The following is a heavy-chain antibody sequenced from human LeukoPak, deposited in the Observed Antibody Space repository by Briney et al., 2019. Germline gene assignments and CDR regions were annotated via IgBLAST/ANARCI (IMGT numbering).Heavy chain of an antibody. V-gene: IGHV4-34*01. D-gene: IGHD5-12*01. CDR1: GGSFSGYY. CDR3: ARAWSGYDLDY. Sequence: PSETLSLTCAVHGGSFSGYYWSWIRQPPGKGLEWIGEINHSGSTNYNPSLKSRVTISVDTSKNQFSPKLSSVTAADTAVYYCARAWSGYDLDYWGQGTLVTVSS. CDR2: INHSGST. J-gene: IGHJ4*02.